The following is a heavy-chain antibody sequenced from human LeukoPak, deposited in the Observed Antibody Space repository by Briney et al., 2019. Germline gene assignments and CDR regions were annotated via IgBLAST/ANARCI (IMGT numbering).Heavy chain of an antibody. Sequence: NPSETLSLTCAVYGGSFSGYYWSWIRQPPGKGLEWIGEINHSGSTNYNPSLKSRVTISVDTSKNQFSLKLSSVTAADTAVYYCARVLWFGEFDPWGQGTQVTVSS. D-gene: IGHD3-10*01. V-gene: IGHV4-34*01. CDR1: GGSFSGYY. J-gene: IGHJ5*02. CDR2: INHSGST. CDR3: ARVLWFGEFDP.